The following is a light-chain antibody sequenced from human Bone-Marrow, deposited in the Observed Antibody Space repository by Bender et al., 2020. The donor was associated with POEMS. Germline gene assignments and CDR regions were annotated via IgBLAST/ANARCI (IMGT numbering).Light chain of an antibody. CDR3: SSYTGGSTLVV. J-gene: IGLJ2*01. V-gene: IGLV2-14*02. CDR1: SSDVGSYNL. Sequence: QSALTQPASVSGSPGQSITISCTGTSSDVGSYNLVSWYQQHPGKAPKLMIYEVSKRPSGVSNRFSGSKSGNTASLTISGLQAEDEADYYCSSYTGGSTLVVFGGGTKVTVL. CDR2: EVS.